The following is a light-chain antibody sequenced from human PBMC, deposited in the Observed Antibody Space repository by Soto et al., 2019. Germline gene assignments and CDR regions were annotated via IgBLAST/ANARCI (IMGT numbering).Light chain of an antibody. J-gene: IGLJ7*01. V-gene: IGLV2-23*02. CDR1: SSDIGTYNL. Sequence: QSALIQPASVSGSPGQAITISCTGTSSDIGTYNLVSWYQQHPGKVPKLIIYEVPKGPSGVSNRFSGSKYGNPASLTISGRQADDDAAYYCGSYAGSGMVVLGGGTQMTLL. CDR2: EVP. CDR3: GSYAGSGMVV.